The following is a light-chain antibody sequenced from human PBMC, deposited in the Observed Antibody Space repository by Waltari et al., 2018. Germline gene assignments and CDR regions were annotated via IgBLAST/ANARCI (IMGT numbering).Light chain of an antibody. CDR3: QQLNSYPRT. Sequence: DIQLTQSPSFLSASVGDRVTITSRASQGISSYLAWYQQKPGKAPKLLIYAASTLQSGVPSRFSGSGSVTEFTLTISSLQPEDFATYYCQQLNSYPRTFGQGTKLEIK. CDR2: AAS. J-gene: IGKJ2*02. V-gene: IGKV1-9*01. CDR1: QGISSY.